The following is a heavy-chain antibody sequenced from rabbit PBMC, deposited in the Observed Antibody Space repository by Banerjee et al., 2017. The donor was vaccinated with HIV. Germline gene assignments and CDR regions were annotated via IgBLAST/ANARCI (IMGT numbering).Heavy chain of an antibody. CDR3: ARGDVYDAAGASMYGDSMYAFNL. D-gene: IGHD2-1*01. CDR1: GFSFSNKYV. Sequence: QELLEESGGDLVKPEGSLTLTCTASGFSFSNKYVMCWVRQAPGKGLEWIACINTSSGNTVYATWAKGRFTISRTSSTTVTLQMTSLTAADTATYFCARGDVYDAAGASMYGDSMYAFNLWGPGTLVTVS. V-gene: IGHV1S45*01. J-gene: IGHJ4*01. CDR2: INTSSGNT.